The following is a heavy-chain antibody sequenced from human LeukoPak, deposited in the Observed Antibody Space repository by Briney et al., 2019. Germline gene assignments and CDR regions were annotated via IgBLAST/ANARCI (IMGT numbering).Heavy chain of an antibody. CDR3: ARVVRYFDFDAFDI. J-gene: IGHJ3*02. V-gene: IGHV4-59*01. D-gene: IGHD3-9*01. Sequence: KASETLSLTCTVSGGSISSYYWSWIRQPPGKGLEWLGYIYYSGNTNYNPSLKSRVTISVNTSKNQFSLKLSSVTAADTAVYYCARVVRYFDFDAFDIWGQGTMVTVSS. CDR1: GGSISSYY. CDR2: IYYSGNT.